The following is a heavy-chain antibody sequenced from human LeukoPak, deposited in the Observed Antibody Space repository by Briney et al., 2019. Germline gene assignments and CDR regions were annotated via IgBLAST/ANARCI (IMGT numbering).Heavy chain of an antibody. J-gene: IGHJ6*03. V-gene: IGHV3-21*01. CDR3: ARAPEKDYYYYMDV. D-gene: IGHD5-24*01. CDR1: GFTFSSYS. CDR2: ISSSSSYI. Sequence: GGSLRLSCAASGFTFSSYSMNWVRQAPGKGLEWVSSISSSSSYIYYADSVKGRFTISRDNAKNSLYLQMNSLRAEDTAVYYCARAPEKDYYYYMDVWGKGTTVTVSS.